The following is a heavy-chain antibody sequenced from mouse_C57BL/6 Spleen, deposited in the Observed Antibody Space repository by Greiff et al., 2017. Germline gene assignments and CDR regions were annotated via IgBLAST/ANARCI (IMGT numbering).Heavy chain of an antibody. Sequence: QVQLQPSGAELVRPGTSVKVSCKASGYAFTNYLLEWVKQRPGQGLEWIGVINPGSGGTNYNEKFKGKATLTADKSSSTAYMQLSSLTSEDSAVYFCARSNSNYPYYAMDYWGQGTSVTVSS. D-gene: IGHD2-5*01. CDR1: GYAFTNYL. V-gene: IGHV1-54*01. J-gene: IGHJ4*01. CDR3: ARSNSNYPYYAMDY. CDR2: INPGSGGT.